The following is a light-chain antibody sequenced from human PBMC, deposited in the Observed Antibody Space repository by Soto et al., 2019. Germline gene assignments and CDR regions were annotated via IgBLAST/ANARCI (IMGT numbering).Light chain of an antibody. CDR1: QDISNY. J-gene: IGKJ2*01. CDR2: DAS. V-gene: IGKV1-33*01. CDR3: PQYDDLPYT. Sequence: DIQMTQSPSPLSASIGDRVTITCQANQDISNYLNWYQKKPGKAPKILIYDASNLETGLPSRCSGSGSGTDLTFTIGCLQPEEIATEYGPQYDDLPYTFSQGSKLEIK.